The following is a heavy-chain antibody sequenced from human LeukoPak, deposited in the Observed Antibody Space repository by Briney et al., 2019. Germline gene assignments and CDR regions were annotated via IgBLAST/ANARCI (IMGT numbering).Heavy chain of an antibody. V-gene: IGHV3-30*02. CDR2: IRYDGSNK. J-gene: IGHJ4*02. D-gene: IGHD1-26*01. CDR3: AKEIDSGSYGVDY. Sequence: PGGSLRLSCAASGFTFSTYAMTWVRQAPGKGLEWVAFIRYDGSNKYYADSVKGRFTISRDNSKNTLYVQMNSLRAEDTAVYYCAKEIDSGSYGVDYWGQGTLVTVSS. CDR1: GFTFSTYA.